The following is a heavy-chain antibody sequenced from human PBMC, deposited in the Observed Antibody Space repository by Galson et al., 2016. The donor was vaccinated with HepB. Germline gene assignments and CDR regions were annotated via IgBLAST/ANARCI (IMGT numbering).Heavy chain of an antibody. D-gene: IGHD6-19*01. CDR2: IKSDGSQK. J-gene: IGHJ4*02. CDR1: GFTFSAYW. Sequence: SLRLSCAASGFTFSAYWMSWVRQAPGKGLEWVAIIKSDGSQKYYVDSVEGRFTISRDNAKNSLYLQMNSLRAEDTAVYYCARESGWSFDYWGQGTLVTVSS. V-gene: IGHV3-7*01. CDR3: ARESGWSFDY.